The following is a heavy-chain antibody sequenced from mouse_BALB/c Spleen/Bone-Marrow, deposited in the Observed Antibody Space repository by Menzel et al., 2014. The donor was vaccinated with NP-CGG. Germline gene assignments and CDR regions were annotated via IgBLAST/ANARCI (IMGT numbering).Heavy chain of an antibody. D-gene: IGHD1-1*01. Sequence: DVQLVGSGGGLVQPGGSLRLSCATSGFTFTDYYMSWVRQPPGKALEWLAFIRNKANGYTTEYSASVKGRFTISRDNSQSILYLQMNTLRAEDSATYYCARDMGLLRFDYWGHGTTLTVSS. CDR3: ARDMGLLRFDY. CDR2: IRNKANGYTT. J-gene: IGHJ2*01. V-gene: IGHV7-3*02. CDR1: GFTFTDYY.